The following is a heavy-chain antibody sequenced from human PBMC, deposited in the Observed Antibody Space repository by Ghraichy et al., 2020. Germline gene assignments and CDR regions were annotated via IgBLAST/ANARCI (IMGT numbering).Heavy chain of an antibody. CDR1: GGSFSGYY. V-gene: IGHV4-34*01. CDR3: ARGRRYDFWSGYYSRNWFDP. CDR2: INHSGST. Sequence: SQTLSLTCAVYGGSFSGYYWSWIRQPPGKGLEWIGEINHSGSTNYNPSLKSRVTILVDTSKNQFSLKLSSVTAADTAVYYCARGRRYDFWSGYYSRNWFDPWGQGTLVTVSS. J-gene: IGHJ5*02. D-gene: IGHD3-3*01.